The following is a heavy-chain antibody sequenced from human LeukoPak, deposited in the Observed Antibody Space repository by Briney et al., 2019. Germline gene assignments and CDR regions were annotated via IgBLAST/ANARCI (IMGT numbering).Heavy chain of an antibody. D-gene: IGHD3-22*01. CDR3: ARVYDSSGYSIDY. Sequence: SETLSLTCTVSGGSISSYYWSWIRQPPGKGLEWIGYIYYSGSTNYNPSLKSRVTISVDASKNQFSLKLGSVTAADTAVYYCARVYDSSGYSIDYWGQGTLVTVSS. CDR1: GGSISSYY. CDR2: IYYSGST. V-gene: IGHV4-59*01. J-gene: IGHJ4*02.